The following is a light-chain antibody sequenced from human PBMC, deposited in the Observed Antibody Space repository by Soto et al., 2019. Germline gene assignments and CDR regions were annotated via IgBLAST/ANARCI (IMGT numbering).Light chain of an antibody. CDR2: GAS. J-gene: IGKJ1*01. CDR3: QQYGSS. V-gene: IGKV3-20*01. CDR1: QSVSSSY. Sequence: ESGLTQSPGTLSLSPGERATLSCRASQSVSSSYLAWYQQKPGQAPRLLIYGASSRATGIPDRFSGSGSGTDFTLTISRLEPEDFAVYYCQQYGSSFGQGTKVDIK.